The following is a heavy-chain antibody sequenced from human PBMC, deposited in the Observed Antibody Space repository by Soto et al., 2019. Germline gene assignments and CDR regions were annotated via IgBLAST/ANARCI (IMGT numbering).Heavy chain of an antibody. Sequence: GGSLRLSCAASGFTFSSYGMHWVRQAPGKGLEWVAVISYDGSNKYYADSVKGRFTISRDNSKNTLYLQMNSLRAEDTAVYYCARRSGKNYYYYGMDVWGQGTTVTVSS. CDR1: GFTFSSYG. CDR3: ARRSGKNYYYYGMDV. J-gene: IGHJ6*02. D-gene: IGHD3-10*01. V-gene: IGHV3-30*03. CDR2: ISYDGSNK.